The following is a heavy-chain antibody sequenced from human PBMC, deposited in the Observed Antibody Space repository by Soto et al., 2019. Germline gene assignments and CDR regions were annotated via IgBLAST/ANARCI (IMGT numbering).Heavy chain of an antibody. CDR1: GGSISSSSYY. CDR2: IYYSGST. D-gene: IGHD5-18*01. Sequence: SETLSLTCTVSGGSISSSSYYWGWIRQPPGKGLEWIGSIYYSGSTYYNPSLKSRVTISVDTSKNQFSLKLSSVTAADTAVYYCARHVPRRQAKIQLWLMITWFDPWGQGTLVTVSS. J-gene: IGHJ5*02. V-gene: IGHV4-39*01. CDR3: ARHVPRRQAKIQLWLMITWFDP.